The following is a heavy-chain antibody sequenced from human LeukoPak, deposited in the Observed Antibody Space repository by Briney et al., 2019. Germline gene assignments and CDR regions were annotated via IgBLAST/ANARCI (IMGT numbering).Heavy chain of an antibody. Sequence: GSSVKVSCKASRGTFSNLAFSLVRHAPGQGLEWMGGIIPAFGTPSYPQRFHGRVTISTDESTSSVYMELSGLRSEDTAVYCSSRGGSTSSLDSWGQGTLV. CDR1: RGTFSNLA. J-gene: IGHJ4*02. V-gene: IGHV1-69*05. D-gene: IGHD6-6*01. CDR3: SRGGSTSSLDS. CDR2: IIPAFGTP.